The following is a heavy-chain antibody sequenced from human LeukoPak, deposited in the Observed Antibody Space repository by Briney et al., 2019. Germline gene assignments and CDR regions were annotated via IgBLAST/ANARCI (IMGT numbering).Heavy chain of an antibody. CDR2: IWYDGSNK. Sequence: GGSLRLSCAASGFTFSSYGMHWVRQAPGRGLEWVAVIWYDGSNKYYADSVKGRFTISRDNSKNTLYLQMNSLRAKDTAVYYCASYGDYVDYWGQGTLVTVSS. CDR3: ASYGDYVDY. D-gene: IGHD4-17*01. J-gene: IGHJ4*02. CDR1: GFTFSSYG. V-gene: IGHV3-33*01.